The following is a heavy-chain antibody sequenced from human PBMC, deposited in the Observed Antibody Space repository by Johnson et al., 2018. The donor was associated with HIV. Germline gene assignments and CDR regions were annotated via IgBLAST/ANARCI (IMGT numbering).Heavy chain of an antibody. V-gene: IGHV3-7*05. Sequence: VHLVESGGGLVQPGGSLRLSCAASGFTFSSYWMSWVRQAPGKGLEWVANIKQDGSEKYYVDSVKGRFTISRDNAKNSLYLQMNSLRAEDTAVYYCASDHYDSSGYYPEAFDIWGQGTMVTVSS. CDR2: IKQDGSEK. D-gene: IGHD3-22*01. CDR1: GFTFSSYW. CDR3: ASDHYDSSGYYPEAFDI. J-gene: IGHJ3*02.